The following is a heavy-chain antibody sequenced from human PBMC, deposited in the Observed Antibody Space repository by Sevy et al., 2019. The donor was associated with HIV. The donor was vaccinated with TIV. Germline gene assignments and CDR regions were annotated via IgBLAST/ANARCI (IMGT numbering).Heavy chain of an antibody. D-gene: IGHD3-22*01. CDR2: ISGSGGST. CDR1: GFTFSSYA. CDR3: AKDLTVDYYDSSGYYYEVKAFDI. Sequence: GGSLRLSCAASGFTFSSYAMSWVHQAPGKGLEWVSAISGSGGSTYYADSVKGRFTISRDNSKNTLYLQMNSLRAEDTAVYYCAKDLTVDYYDSSGYYYEVKAFDIWGQGTMVTVSS. V-gene: IGHV3-23*01. J-gene: IGHJ3*02.